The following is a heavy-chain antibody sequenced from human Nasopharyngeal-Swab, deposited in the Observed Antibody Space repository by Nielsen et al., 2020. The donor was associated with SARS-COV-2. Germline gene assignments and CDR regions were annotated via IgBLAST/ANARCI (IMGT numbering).Heavy chain of an antibody. D-gene: IGHD1-1*01. Sequence: SLKISCAASGFTFDDYAMHWVRQAPGKGLEWVSGISWNSGSTGYADSVKGRFTISRDNAKNSLYLQMNSLRAEDTALYYCAKTATGTTEDDAFDIWGQGTMVTVS. CDR3: AKTATGTTEDDAFDI. J-gene: IGHJ3*02. CDR2: ISWNSGST. V-gene: IGHV3-9*01. CDR1: GFTFDDYA.